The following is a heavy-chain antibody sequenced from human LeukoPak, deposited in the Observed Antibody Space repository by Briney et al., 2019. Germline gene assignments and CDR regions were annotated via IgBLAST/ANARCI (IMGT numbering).Heavy chain of an antibody. J-gene: IGHJ6*03. CDR2: ISSSSSYI. V-gene: IGHV3-21*04. CDR3: AREGTAGSYYYYYYYYMDV. D-gene: IGHD3-10*01. Sequence: PGGSLRLSCAASGFTFSSYSMNWVRQAPGKGLEWVSSISSSSSYIYYADSVKGRFTISRDNSKNTLYLQMNSLRAEDTAVYYCAREGTAGSYYYYYYYYMDVWGKGTTVTISS. CDR1: GFTFSSYS.